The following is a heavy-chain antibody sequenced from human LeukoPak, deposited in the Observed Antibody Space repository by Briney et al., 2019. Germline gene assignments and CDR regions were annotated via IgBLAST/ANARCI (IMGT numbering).Heavy chain of an antibody. CDR1: GFTVSSNY. Sequence: GGSLRLSCAASGFTVSSNYMSWVRQAPGKGLEWVPVIYSGGSTYYADSVKGRFTISRDNSKNTLYLQMNSLRAEDTAVYYCARGYYRYGGDYWGQGTLVTVSS. V-gene: IGHV3-66*01. J-gene: IGHJ4*02. CDR2: IYSGGST. CDR3: ARGYYRYGGDY. D-gene: IGHD3-10*01.